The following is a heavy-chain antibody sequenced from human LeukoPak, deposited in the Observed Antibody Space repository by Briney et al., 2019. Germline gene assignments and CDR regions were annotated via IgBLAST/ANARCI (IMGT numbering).Heavy chain of an antibody. CDR1: GLPFSGSA. CDR3: TSDSGSYWPRAFDT. V-gene: IGHV3-73*01. J-gene: IGHJ3*02. CDR2: IRSKANSYAT. Sequence: PGGSLRLFCAASGLPFSGSAMHWVRQACGKGLEGVGRIRSKANSYATAYAASVKGRFTISRDDSKNTAYLQMNSLKAEDTAVHYCTSDSGSYWPRAFDTTGQGTMVTVSS. D-gene: IGHD1-26*01.